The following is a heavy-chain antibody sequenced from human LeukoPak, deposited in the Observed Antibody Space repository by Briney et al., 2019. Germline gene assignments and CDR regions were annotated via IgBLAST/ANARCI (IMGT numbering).Heavy chain of an antibody. Sequence: PGGSLRLSCAASGFTFSSYAMSWVRQAPGKGLGWVSAISGSGGSTYYADSVKGRLTISRDNSKNTLYLQMNSLRAEDTAVYYCAKGRDYGGSFDYWGQGTLVTVSS. CDR3: AKGRDYGGSFDY. J-gene: IGHJ4*02. CDR2: ISGSGGST. CDR1: GFTFSSYA. D-gene: IGHD4-23*01. V-gene: IGHV3-23*01.